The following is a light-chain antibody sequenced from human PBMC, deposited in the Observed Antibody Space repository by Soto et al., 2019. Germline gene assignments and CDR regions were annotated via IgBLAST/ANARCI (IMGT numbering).Light chain of an antibody. CDR3: QQYGSSPRT. CDR2: GAS. CDR1: QSVTNNY. J-gene: IGKJ1*01. V-gene: IGKV3-20*01. Sequence: EVVLTQSPGTLSLSPGERATLSCRASQSVTNNYLAWYQQKSVQAPRLLIYGASNRVTGIPDRFSGSGSGTDFTLTISRLEPEDFAVYYCQQYGSSPRTFGQGTKVDIK.